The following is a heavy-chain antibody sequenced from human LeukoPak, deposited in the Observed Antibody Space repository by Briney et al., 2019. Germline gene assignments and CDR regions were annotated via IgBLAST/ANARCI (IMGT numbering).Heavy chain of an antibody. D-gene: IGHD2-2*01. CDR2: ISRNSINI. J-gene: IGHJ3*02. V-gene: IGHV3-21*01. CDR1: GFTFSSYS. Sequence: GGSLRLSCAASGFTFSSYSMNWVRQAPGKGLEWVSSISRNSINIYYADSVKGRFTISRDNAKNSLYLQMNSLRAEDTAVYYCARRGIVAVPAAHDAFDIWGQGTMVTVSS. CDR3: ARRGIVAVPAAHDAFDI.